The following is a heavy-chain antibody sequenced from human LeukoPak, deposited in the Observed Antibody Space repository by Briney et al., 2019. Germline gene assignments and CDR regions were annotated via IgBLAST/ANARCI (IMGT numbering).Heavy chain of an antibody. J-gene: IGHJ4*02. CDR1: GYTFTSYD. V-gene: IGHV1-8*01. CDR3: ATDMGPKRQWLGLFDY. D-gene: IGHD6-19*01. Sequence: GASVKVSCKASGYTFTSYDINWVRHATGQGLEWMGWMSPNSGDTGYAQKFLGRVTMTRDTSISTAFMELTSLRSEDTAVYYCATDMGPKRQWLGLFDYWGQGTLVTVSS. CDR2: MSPNSGDT.